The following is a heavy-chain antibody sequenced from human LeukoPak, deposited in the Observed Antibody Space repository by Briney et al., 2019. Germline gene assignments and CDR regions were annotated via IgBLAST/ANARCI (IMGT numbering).Heavy chain of an antibody. Sequence: PGGSLRLSCAASGFTFSTYGMHWVRQAPGKGLEWVAFIRFDGSNKFYADSVKGRFTISRDNSKNTLYLQMNSLRGEDTAVYYCAKSGVKRMAVLGNWGQGTLVTVSS. CDR2: IRFDGSNK. J-gene: IGHJ4*02. D-gene: IGHD1-26*01. V-gene: IGHV3-30*02. CDR1: GFTFSTYG. CDR3: AKSGVKRMAVLGN.